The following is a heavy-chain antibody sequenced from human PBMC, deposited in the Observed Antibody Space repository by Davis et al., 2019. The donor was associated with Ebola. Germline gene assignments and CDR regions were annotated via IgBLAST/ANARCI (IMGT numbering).Heavy chain of an antibody. D-gene: IGHD3-10*01. CDR2: ISSSGSTI. CDR1: GFTFSSYE. Sequence: GGSLRLSCAASGFTFSSYEMNWVRQAPGKGLEWVSYISSSGSTIYYADSVKGRFTISRDNAKNSLYLQMNSLRAEDTAVYYCATAMVQGVISMVDYWGQGTLVTVSS. J-gene: IGHJ4*02. CDR3: ATAMVQGVISMVDY. V-gene: IGHV3-48*03.